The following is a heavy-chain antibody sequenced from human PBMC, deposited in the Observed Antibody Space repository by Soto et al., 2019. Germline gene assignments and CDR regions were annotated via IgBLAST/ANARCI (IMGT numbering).Heavy chain of an antibody. D-gene: IGHD3-3*01. CDR2: MNPNSGNT. CDR3: ARGSYYYDVWSGPYPFDY. J-gene: IGHJ4*02. V-gene: IGHV1-8*01. Sequence: QVQLVQSGAEVKKPGASVKVSCKASGYTFTSYDINWVRQATGQGLEWMGWMNPNSGNTGYAQKFQGRVTMTRNTSISTAYMELSSLRSEDTAVYYCARGSYYYDVWSGPYPFDYWGQGTLVTVSS. CDR1: GYTFTSYD.